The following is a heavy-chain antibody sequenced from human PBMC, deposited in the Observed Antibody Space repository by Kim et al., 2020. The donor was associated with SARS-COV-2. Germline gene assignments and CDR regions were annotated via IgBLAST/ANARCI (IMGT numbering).Heavy chain of an antibody. Sequence: SETLSLTCAVYGGSFSGYYWSWIRQPPGKGLEWIGEINHSGSTNYNPSLKSRVTISVDTSKNQFSLKLSSVTAADTAVYYCARGSPLVVATRGFFDPWG. CDR2: INHSGST. CDR1: GGSFSGYY. J-gene: IGHJ5*02. V-gene: IGHV4-34*01. CDR3: ARGSPLVVATRGFFDP. D-gene: IGHD5-12*01.